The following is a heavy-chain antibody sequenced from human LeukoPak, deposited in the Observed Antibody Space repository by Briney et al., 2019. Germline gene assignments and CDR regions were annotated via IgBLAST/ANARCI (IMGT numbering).Heavy chain of an antibody. V-gene: IGHV3-33*05. Sequence: GGSLRLSCAASGFTFSSYGMHWVRQAPGKGLEWVAVISYDGSNKYYADSVKGRFTLSRDNSKNTLYLQMNSLRAEDTAVYYCAKGSVLRYFDWSSPYYFDYWGQGTLVTVSS. D-gene: IGHD3-9*01. CDR1: GFTFSSYG. J-gene: IGHJ4*02. CDR3: AKGSVLRYFDWSSPYYFDY. CDR2: ISYDGSNK.